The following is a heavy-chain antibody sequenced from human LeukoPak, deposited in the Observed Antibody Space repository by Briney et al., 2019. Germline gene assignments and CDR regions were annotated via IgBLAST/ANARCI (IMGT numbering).Heavy chain of an antibody. CDR2: LLYDGNTK. D-gene: IGHD1-14*01. CDR1: GFSLSNYG. CDR3: ARDHRPEIQYYYMDV. V-gene: IGHV3-33*01. Sequence: PGGSLRLSCAASGFSLSNYGMHWVRQAPGKGLEWVAALLYDGNTKHYGDSVKGRFTISRDISKNTFYLQMNSLTAEDTAVYYCARDHRPEIQYYYMDVWGKGTTVAVSS. J-gene: IGHJ6*03.